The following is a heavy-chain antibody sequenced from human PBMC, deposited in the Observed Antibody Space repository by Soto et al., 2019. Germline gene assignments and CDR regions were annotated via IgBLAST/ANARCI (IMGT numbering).Heavy chain of an antibody. CDR3: ARRDSGGFYRFFDS. D-gene: IGHD2-15*01. CDR2: TGSGTGPG. CDR1: GGSLSTNP. V-gene: IGHV1-69*06. J-gene: IGHJ4*02. Sequence: QVQLVQSGTEVKKPGSSVKVSCKASGGSLSTNPISWVRQAPGQGLEWMGGTGSGTGPGNHAQKFKGRLTVTAVKSPSTVNMELTNLSSEDTAVYYCARRDSGGFYRFFDSWGQGTLVTVSS.